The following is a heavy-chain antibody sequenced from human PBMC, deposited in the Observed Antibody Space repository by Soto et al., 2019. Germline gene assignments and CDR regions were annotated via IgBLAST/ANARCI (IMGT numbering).Heavy chain of an antibody. CDR2: IIPILGIA. Sequence: GASVKVSCKASGGTFSSYTISWVRQAPGQGLEWMGRIIPILGIANYAQRFQGRVTITADKSTSTAYMELSSLRSEDTAVYYCARDHRWGGRSIENYYYYYMDVWGKGTTVTVSS. CDR3: ARDHRWGGRSIENYYYYYMDV. CDR1: GGTFSSYT. V-gene: IGHV1-69*04. D-gene: IGHD2-15*01. J-gene: IGHJ6*03.